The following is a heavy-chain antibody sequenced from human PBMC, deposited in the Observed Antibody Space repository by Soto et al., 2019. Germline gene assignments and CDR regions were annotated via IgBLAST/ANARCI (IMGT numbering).Heavy chain of an antibody. CDR1: GYTFSNYF. D-gene: IGHD3-10*01. J-gene: IGHJ5*02. CDR3: ARDRPGLTMIRGLKTYNYFDP. V-gene: IGHV1-18*01. CDR2: ISAEHGNT. Sequence: QVQLVQSGPEMKQPGASVKVSCKASGYTFSNYFINWVRQAPGQGLEWMGWISAEHGNTNSAQKFQDRITMTTDTSTSTAYLELRSLRSDDTAVYYCARDRPGLTMIRGLKTYNYFDPWGQGTLVTVSS.